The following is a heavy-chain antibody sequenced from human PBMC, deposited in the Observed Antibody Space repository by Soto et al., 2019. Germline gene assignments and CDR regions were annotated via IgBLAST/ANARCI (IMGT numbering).Heavy chain of an antibody. CDR2: IIPIFGTA. V-gene: IGHV1-69*12. CDR3: XXXXXXXXXXXGMDV. J-gene: IGHJ6*02. Sequence: QVQLVQSGAEVKKPGSSVKVSCKASGGTFSSYAISWVRQAPGQGLEWMGGIIPIFGTADYAQKFQGRVTITADESTSTAYMELSXLRXXXTXXXXXXXXXXXXXXXXGMDVWGQGTTVTVSS. CDR1: GGTFSSYA.